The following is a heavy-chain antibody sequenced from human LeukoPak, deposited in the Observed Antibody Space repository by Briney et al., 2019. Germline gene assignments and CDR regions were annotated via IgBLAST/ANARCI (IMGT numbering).Heavy chain of an antibody. CDR3: ARGGHIVVVTSGVLAEYFQH. D-gene: IGHD2-21*02. CDR2: ISGSGGST. Sequence: GGSLRLSCAASGFTFSSYAMSWVRQAPGKGLEWVSAISGSGGSTYYADSVKGRFTISRDNSKNTLYLQMNSLRAEDTAVYYCARGGHIVVVTSGVLAEYFQHWGQGTLVTVSS. J-gene: IGHJ1*01. CDR1: GFTFSSYA. V-gene: IGHV3-23*01.